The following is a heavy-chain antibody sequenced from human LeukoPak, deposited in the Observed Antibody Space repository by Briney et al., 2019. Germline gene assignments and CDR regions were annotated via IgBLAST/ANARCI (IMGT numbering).Heavy chain of an antibody. CDR1: GYTFTSYG. Sequence: ASVKVSCKASGYTFTSYGISWVRQAPGQGLEWMGWISAYNGNTNYAQKLQGRVTMTRDMSTSTVYMELSSLRSEDTAVYYCARVGTMRNYFDYWGQGTLVTVSS. J-gene: IGHJ4*02. D-gene: IGHD2-2*01. CDR3: ARVGTMRNYFDY. CDR2: ISAYNGNT. V-gene: IGHV1-18*01.